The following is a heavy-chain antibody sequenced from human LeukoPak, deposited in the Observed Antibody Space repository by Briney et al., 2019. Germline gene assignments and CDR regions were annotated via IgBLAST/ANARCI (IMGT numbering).Heavy chain of an antibody. CDR2: IIPILGIA. CDR3: AIPTYYYDSSGYEDAFDI. Sequence: ASVKVSCKASGGTFSSYAISWVRQAPGQGLAWMGRIIPILGIANYAQKFQGRVTITADKSTSTAYMELSSLRSEDTAVYYCAIPTYYYDSSGYEDAFDIWGQGTMVTVSS. D-gene: IGHD3-22*01. CDR1: GGTFSSYA. J-gene: IGHJ3*02. V-gene: IGHV1-69*04.